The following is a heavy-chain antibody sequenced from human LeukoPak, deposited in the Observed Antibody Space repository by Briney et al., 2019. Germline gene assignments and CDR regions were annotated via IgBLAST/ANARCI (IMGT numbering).Heavy chain of an antibody. D-gene: IGHD3-22*01. CDR2: IYTSGST. CDR1: GGSISSYY. J-gene: IGHJ4*02. V-gene: IGHV4-4*07. CDR3: ARDSSGSKALDY. Sequence: SETLSLTCTASGGSISSYYWSWIRQPAGKGLEWIGRIYTSGSTNYNPSLKSRVTMSVDTSKNQFSLKLGSVTAADTAVYYCARDSSGSKALDYWGQGTLVTVSS.